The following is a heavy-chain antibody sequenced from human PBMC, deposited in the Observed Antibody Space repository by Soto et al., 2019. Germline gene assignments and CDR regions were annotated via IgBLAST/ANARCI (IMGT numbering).Heavy chain of an antibody. V-gene: IGHV1-2*02. CDR2: INPSSGGT. Sequence: ASVKVSCKASGYTFSDYYVHWVREALGQGLEWMGWINPSSGGTIYTQRFQGRVTMTRDTSISTVYMELSRLTSDDTAVYYCAREMGVIGAPGYTWFDPWGQGALVTVSS. CDR3: AREMGVIGAPGYTWFDP. J-gene: IGHJ5*02. CDR1: GYTFSDYY. D-gene: IGHD1-26*01.